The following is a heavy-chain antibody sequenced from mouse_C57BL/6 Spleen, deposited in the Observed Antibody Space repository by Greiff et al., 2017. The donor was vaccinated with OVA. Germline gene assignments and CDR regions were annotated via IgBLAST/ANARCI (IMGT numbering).Heavy chain of an antibody. J-gene: IGHJ2*01. Sequence: QVQLQQSGAELVKPGASVKLSCKASGYTFTSYWMHWVKQRPGQGLEWIGMIHPNSGSTNYNEKFKSKATLTVDKSSSTAYMQLSSLTSEDSAVYYCARGYHGTEGYFDYWGQGTTLTVSS. CDR3: ARGYHGTEGYFDY. CDR1: GYTFTSYW. V-gene: IGHV1-64*01. CDR2: IHPNSGST. D-gene: IGHD1-1*01.